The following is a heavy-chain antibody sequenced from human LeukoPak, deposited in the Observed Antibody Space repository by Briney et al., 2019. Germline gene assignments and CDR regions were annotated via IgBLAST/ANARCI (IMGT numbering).Heavy chain of an antibody. V-gene: IGHV3-30*02. Sequence: GGSLRLSCAASGFTFSSYGMHWVRQAPGKGLEWVAFIRYDGSNKYYADSVKGRFTISRDNSKNTLYLQMNSLRAEDTAVYYCAKGVESSSLFDYWGQGTLVTVSS. J-gene: IGHJ4*02. D-gene: IGHD6-13*01. CDR1: GFTFSSYG. CDR2: IRYDGSNK. CDR3: AKGVESSSLFDY.